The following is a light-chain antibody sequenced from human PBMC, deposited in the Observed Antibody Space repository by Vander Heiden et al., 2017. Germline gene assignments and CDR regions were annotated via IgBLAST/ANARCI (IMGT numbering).Light chain of an antibody. CDR2: GNT. CDR3: QSYDSSVSAWV. Sequence: QSVLKQPPSVSGAPGQRVTISCTGNSSNIGADYGVHWYQHLPGTAPTVLIYGNTNRPSGVPDRFSGSKSGTSASLAITGLLTEDEAIYYCQSYDSSVSAWVFGGGTKLSVL. J-gene: IGLJ2*01. CDR1: SSNIGADYG. V-gene: IGLV1-40*01.